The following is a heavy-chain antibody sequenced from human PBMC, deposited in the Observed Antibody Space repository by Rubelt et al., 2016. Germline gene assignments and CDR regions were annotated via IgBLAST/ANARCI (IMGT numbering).Heavy chain of an antibody. J-gene: IGHJ4*02. CDR1: GFTFSTSG. D-gene: IGHD2-2*01. Sequence: VQLVESGGGLVQPGGSLRLSCAASGFTFSTSGMHWVRQAPGKGLEWVAFIRYDGSNKYYADSVKGRFTISRDNSKNTLYLQMNSLRTEDTAVYHCAKDFTGPSFYWGQGTLVTVSS. V-gene: IGHV3-30*02. CDR3: AKDFTGPSFY. CDR2: IRYDGSNK.